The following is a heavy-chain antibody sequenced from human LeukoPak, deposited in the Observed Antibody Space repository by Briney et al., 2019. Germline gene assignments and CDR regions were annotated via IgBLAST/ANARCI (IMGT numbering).Heavy chain of an antibody. CDR1: GDSVSINSAA. CDR3: GRSYGSGRIIGY. J-gene: IGHJ4*02. Sequence: SQTLSLTFAISGDSVSINSAAWNWLRQSPSRGLEWLGSTYYRSKWYNDYAVSVKSLITINPDTSKNQFSLQLNSVTPEDTAVYYCGRSYGSGRIIGYGGQGTLVTVSS. D-gene: IGHD3-10*01. CDR2: TYYRSKWYN. V-gene: IGHV6-1*01.